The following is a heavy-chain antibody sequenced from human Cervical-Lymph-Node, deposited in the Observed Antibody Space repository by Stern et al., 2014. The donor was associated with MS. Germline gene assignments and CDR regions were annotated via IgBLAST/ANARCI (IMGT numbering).Heavy chain of an antibody. CDR3: ARRKRSGVIAGWGYGLDA. CDR1: GFTFDAYA. CDR2: IGWTTGAL. J-gene: IGHJ6*02. Sequence: VQLVESGGDLVQPGRSLRLSCAASGFTFDAYAMHWVRLAPGQGLEWVSGIGWTTGALGYAVSVKGRFAISRDNARNSLYLQLNSLRAEDTALYYCARRKRSGVIAGWGYGLDAWGQGTTVTVSS. D-gene: IGHD3-16*02. V-gene: IGHV3-9*01.